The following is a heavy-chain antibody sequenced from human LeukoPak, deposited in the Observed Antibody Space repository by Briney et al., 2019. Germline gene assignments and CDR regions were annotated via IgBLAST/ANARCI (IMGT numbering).Heavy chain of an antibody. CDR3: ARRRYSGWYFVYFDY. Sequence: GGSLRLSCAASGFTFSSYWMSWVRQAPGKGLEWVVNIKQDGSEKYYVDSVKGRFTISRDNAKNSLYLQMNSLRAEDTAVYYCARRRYSGWYFVYFDYWGQGTLVTVSS. CDR2: IKQDGSEK. CDR1: GFTFSSYW. V-gene: IGHV3-7*01. D-gene: IGHD6-19*01. J-gene: IGHJ4*02.